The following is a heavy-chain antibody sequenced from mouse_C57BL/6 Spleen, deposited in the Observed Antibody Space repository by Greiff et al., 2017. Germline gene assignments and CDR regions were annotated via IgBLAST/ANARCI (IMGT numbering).Heavy chain of an antibody. CDR3: ARTEWAGSNVYAMDY. D-gene: IGHD1-1*01. J-gene: IGHJ4*01. CDR1: GFSLTSYG. Sequence: VKLQQSGPGLVQPSQSLSITCTVSGFSLTSYGVHWVRQSPGKGLEWLGVIRSGGCTDYNAAFISRLSISKDNSKSQVFFKMNSLQADDTARYYCARTEWAGSNVYAMDYWGQGTSVTVSS. CDR2: IRSGGCT. V-gene: IGHV2-2*01.